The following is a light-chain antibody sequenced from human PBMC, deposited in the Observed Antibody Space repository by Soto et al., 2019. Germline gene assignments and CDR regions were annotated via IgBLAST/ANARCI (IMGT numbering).Light chain of an antibody. Sequence: EIVLTQSPGTLSLSPGERATLSCRASQSVTSSYLAWYQQKPGQAPRLLIYGASSRATGIPDRFSSSGSGTYFTLTISRLAPEDYAVYYCQQYGSSPLTFGGGTKVEIK. V-gene: IGKV3-20*01. CDR1: QSVTSSY. CDR3: QQYGSSPLT. J-gene: IGKJ4*01. CDR2: GAS.